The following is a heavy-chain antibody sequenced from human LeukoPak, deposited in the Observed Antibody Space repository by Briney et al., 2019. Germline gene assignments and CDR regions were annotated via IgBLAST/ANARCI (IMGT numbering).Heavy chain of an antibody. CDR3: ARVIAVAGTTPFDY. V-gene: IGHV4-39*01. D-gene: IGHD6-19*01. CDR2: IYYSGST. CDR1: GGSISSSSYY. Sequence: SEILSLTCTVSGGSISSSSYYWGWIRQPPGKGLEWIGSIYYSGSTYYNPSLKSRVTISVDTSKNQFSLKLSSVTAADTAVYYCARVIAVAGTTPFDYWGQGTLVAVSS. J-gene: IGHJ4*02.